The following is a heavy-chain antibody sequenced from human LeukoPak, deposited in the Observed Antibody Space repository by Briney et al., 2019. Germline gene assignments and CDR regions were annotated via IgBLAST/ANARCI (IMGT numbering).Heavy chain of an antibody. CDR3: AREAYDVLTSDWFDP. D-gene: IGHD3-9*01. J-gene: IGHJ5*02. CDR2: IYTSGST. Sequence: SETLSLTCTVSGASISSGEYYWSWIRQPAGKGLEWIGRIYTSGSTNYNPPLKSRVTISVDTSKNQFSLKLSSVTAADTAMYYCAREAYDVLTSDWFDPWGQGTLVTVSS. CDR1: GASISSGEYY. V-gene: IGHV4-61*02.